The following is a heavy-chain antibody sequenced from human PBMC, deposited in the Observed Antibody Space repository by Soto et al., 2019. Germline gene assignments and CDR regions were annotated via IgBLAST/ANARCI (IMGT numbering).Heavy chain of an antibody. J-gene: IGHJ6*02. CDR2: ISGSGGST. D-gene: IGHD6-19*01. CDR1: GFTFSSYA. Sequence: EVQLLESGGGLVQPGGSLRLSCAASGFTFSSYAMSWVRQAPGKGLEWVSAISGSGGSTYYADSVKGRFTISRDNSKNPLYLQMNSLRAEDTAVYYCAKAPRQYSSGWYRGYYYGMDVWGQGTTVTVSS. CDR3: AKAPRQYSSGWYRGYYYGMDV. V-gene: IGHV3-23*01.